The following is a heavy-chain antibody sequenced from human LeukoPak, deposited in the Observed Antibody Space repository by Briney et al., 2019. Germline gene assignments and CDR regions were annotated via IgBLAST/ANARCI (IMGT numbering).Heavy chain of an antibody. V-gene: IGHV1-46*01. CDR2: INPSGGST. CDR1: GYTFTGYY. CDR3: ARAADWYNWFDP. D-gene: IGHD2-21*01. Sequence: GASVKVSCKASGYTFTGYYMHWVRQAPGQGLEWMGIINPSGGSTSYAQKFQGRVTMTRDMSTSTVYMELSSLRSEDTAVYYCARAADWYNWFDPWGQGTLVTVSS. J-gene: IGHJ5*02.